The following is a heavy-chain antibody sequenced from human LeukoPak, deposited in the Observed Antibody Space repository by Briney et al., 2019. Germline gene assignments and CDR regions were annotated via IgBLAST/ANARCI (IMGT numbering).Heavy chain of an antibody. CDR1: GGSISSYY. J-gene: IGHJ5*02. CDR2: IYYSGST. CDR3: ARGYSCGYVWFDP. V-gene: IGHV4-59*01. Sequence: PSETLSLTCTVSGGSISSYYWSWIRQPPGKGLEWIGYIYYSGSTNYNPSLKSRVTISVDTSKNQFSLKLSSVTAADTAVYYCARGYSCGYVWFDPWGQGTLVTVSS. D-gene: IGHD5-18*01.